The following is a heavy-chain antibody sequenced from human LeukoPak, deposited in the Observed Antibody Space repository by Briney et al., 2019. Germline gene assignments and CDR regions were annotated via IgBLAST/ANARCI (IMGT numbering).Heavy chain of an antibody. Sequence: PGGSLRLSCAASGFTFSSYEMNWVRQPPGKGLEWVSYISSSGSTIYYADSVKGRFTIFRDNVKNSLYLQMNSLRAEDTAVYYCARVGLLTGYYSLYYYYGMDVWGQGTTVTVSS. CDR2: ISSSGSTI. CDR3: ARVGLLTGYYSLYYYYGMDV. J-gene: IGHJ6*02. CDR1: GFTFSSYE. V-gene: IGHV3-48*03. D-gene: IGHD3-9*01.